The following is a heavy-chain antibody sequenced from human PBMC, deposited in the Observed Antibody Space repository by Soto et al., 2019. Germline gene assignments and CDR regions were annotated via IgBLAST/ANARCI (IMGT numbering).Heavy chain of an antibody. CDR2: ISSSSSTI. V-gene: IGHV3-48*02. CDR3: ARSPPRNPFYYYYGMDV. CDR1: GFTFSSYS. J-gene: IGHJ6*02. Sequence: PGGSLRLSCAASGFTFSSYSMNWVRQAPGKGLEWVSYISSSSSTIYYADSVKGRFTISRDNAKNSLYLQMNSLRDEDTAVYYCARSPPRNPFYYYYGMDVWGQGTTVTVSS.